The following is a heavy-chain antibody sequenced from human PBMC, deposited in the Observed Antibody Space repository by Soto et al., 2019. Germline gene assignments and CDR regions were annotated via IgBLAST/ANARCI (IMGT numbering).Heavy chain of an antibody. CDR1: GFSLRTSGVS. CDR2: IYWNDDK. CDR3: AYRVGSRGSFDY. V-gene: IGHV2-5*01. D-gene: IGHD6-25*01. J-gene: IGHJ4*02. Sequence: QITLKESGPTLVKPTQTLTLTCSFSGFSLRTSGVSVRWIRQHPGKALEWLAFIYWNDDKRYSPSLQSRLTITKDNSKKEVVLTITNMDPLDTGTYYCAYRVGSRGSFDYWGQGTLVTVSS.